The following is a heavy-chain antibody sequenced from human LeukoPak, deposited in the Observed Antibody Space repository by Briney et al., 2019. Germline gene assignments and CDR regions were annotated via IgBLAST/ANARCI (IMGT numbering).Heavy chain of an antibody. D-gene: IGHD2-15*01. J-gene: IGHJ4*02. CDR1: GFTFSSYT. V-gene: IGHV3-21*01. Sequence: PGGSLRFSCAASGFTFSSYTMNWVRQAPGKGLEWVSSISSSSIYTNYADSVKGRFTISRDNAKNSLHLQMNSLRAEDTAVYYCASQGGFDDWGQGNLVTVSS. CDR2: ISSSSIYT. CDR3: ASQGGFDD.